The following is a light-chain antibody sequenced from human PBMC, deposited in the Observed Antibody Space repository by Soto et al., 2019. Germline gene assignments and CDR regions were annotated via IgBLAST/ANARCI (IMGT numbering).Light chain of an antibody. CDR3: QQYNNWPGT. Sequence: VMTQSPATLSVSPGERATLSCRASQSVSSYLVWYQQKPGQAPRLLIYGASTRATGIPARFSGSGSGTEFPLTISSLQSEDFAVYYCQQYNNWPGTFGRGTKVEIK. CDR1: QSVSSY. CDR2: GAS. J-gene: IGKJ1*01. V-gene: IGKV3-15*01.